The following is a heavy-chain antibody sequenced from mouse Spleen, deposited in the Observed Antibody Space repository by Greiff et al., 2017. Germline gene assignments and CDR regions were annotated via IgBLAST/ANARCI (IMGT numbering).Heavy chain of an antibody. CDR3: ARQGLTAIFDY. CDR2: ISNGGGST. D-gene: IGHD4-1*01. CDR1: GFTFSDYY. Sequence: EVQLVESGGGLVQPGGSLKLSCATSGFTFSDYYMYWVRQTPEKRLEWVAYISNGGGSTYYPDTVKGRFTISRDNAKNTLYLQMSRLKSEDTAMYYCARQGLTAIFDYWGQGTTLTVSS. J-gene: IGHJ2*01. V-gene: IGHV5-12*02.